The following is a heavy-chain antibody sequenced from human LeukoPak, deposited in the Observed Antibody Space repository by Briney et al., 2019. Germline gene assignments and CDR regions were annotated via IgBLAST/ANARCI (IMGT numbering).Heavy chain of an antibody. CDR1: GFTFTSSV. V-gene: IGHV1-58*01. D-gene: IGHD3-10*01. J-gene: IGHJ3*02. CDR3: ATAGSYSAFDI. CDR2: IVVGSGNT. Sequence: SVKVSSKASGFTFTSSVVQWVRQARGQRLEWIGWIVVGSGNTNYAQKFQERVTITRDMSTSTAYMELSSLRSEDTAVYYCATAGSYSAFDIWGQGTMVTVSS.